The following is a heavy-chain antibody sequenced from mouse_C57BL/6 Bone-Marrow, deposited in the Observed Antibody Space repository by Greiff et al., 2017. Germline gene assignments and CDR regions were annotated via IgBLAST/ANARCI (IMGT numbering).Heavy chain of an antibody. Sequence: VQLQQSGPELVKPGASVKISCKASGYTFTDYYMNWVKQSHGKSLEWIGDINPNNGGTSYNQKFKGKATLTVDKSSSTAYMELRSLTSEDSAVYYCARSGNYLFAYWGQGTRVTVSA. CDR1: GYTFTDYY. CDR3: ARSGNYLFAY. D-gene: IGHD2-1*01. J-gene: IGHJ3*01. CDR2: INPNNGGT. V-gene: IGHV1-26*01.